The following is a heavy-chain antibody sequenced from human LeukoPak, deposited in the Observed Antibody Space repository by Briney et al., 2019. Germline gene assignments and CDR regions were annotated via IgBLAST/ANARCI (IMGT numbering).Heavy chain of an antibody. CDR1: GGSFSGYY. CDR3: ARASGIVVVTAPYYFDY. V-gene: IGHV4-34*01. J-gene: IGHJ4*02. CDR2: INHSGST. D-gene: IGHD3-22*01. Sequence: PSETLSLTCAVYGGSFSGYYWSWIRQPPGKGLEWIGEINHSGSTNYNPSLKSRVTISVDTSKNQFSLKLSSVTAADTAVYYCARASGIVVVTAPYYFDYWGQGTLVTVSS.